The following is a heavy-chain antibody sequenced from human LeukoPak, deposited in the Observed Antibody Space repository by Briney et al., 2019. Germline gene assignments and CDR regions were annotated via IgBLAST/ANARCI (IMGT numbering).Heavy chain of an antibody. J-gene: IGHJ5*02. V-gene: IGHV4-59*08. CDR3: ARRPDYYDGSGTQSWFDP. CDR2: IYYSGST. D-gene: IGHD3-22*01. CDR1: GGSISGYY. Sequence: PSETLSLSCTVSGGSISGYYWSWIQQPPGKGLEWIGNIYYSGSTNYNPSLKCRVTISVDTSKNQFSLKLSSATAADTAVYYCARRPDYYDGSGTQSWFDPWGQGTLVTVSS.